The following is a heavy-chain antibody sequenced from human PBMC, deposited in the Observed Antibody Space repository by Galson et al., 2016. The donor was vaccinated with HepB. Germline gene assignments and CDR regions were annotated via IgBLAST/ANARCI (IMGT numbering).Heavy chain of an antibody. CDR1: GYPFSTFA. J-gene: IGHJ4*02. V-gene: IGHV3-23*01. CDR2: ISAGGAT. CDR3: SKSSTTCYELVGSPCPPLFEY. D-gene: IGHD2-2*01. Sequence: LRLSCAAPGYPFSTFAMSWVRETPRKRLEWVSAISAGGATYYADPVRGRFTISRDNSKSTLYLQMNSLRPEDTAVYHCSKSSTTCYELVGSPCPPLFEYWGPGTLVTVSS.